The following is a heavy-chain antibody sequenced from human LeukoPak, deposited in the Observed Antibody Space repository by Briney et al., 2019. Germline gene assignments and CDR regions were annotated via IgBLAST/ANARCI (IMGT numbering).Heavy chain of an antibody. J-gene: IGHJ5*02. CDR1: GYSFTSYW. D-gene: IGHD5-12*01. Sequence: GESLKISCKGSGYSFTSYWIGWVRQMPGKGLEWMGIIYPGDSDTRYSPSFQGQVTISADKSISTAYLQWSGLKASDTAMYYCARLFYMAAISGWFDPWGQGTLVTVSS. CDR2: IYPGDSDT. CDR3: ARLFYMAAISGWFDP. V-gene: IGHV5-51*01.